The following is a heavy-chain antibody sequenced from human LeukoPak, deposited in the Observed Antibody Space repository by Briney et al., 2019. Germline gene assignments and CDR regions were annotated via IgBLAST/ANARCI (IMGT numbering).Heavy chain of an antibody. CDR1: GGTFSSYA. CDR2: IIPIFGTA. Sequence: SVKVSCKASGGTFSSYAISWVRQAPGQGLEWMGGIIPIFGTANYAQEFQGRVTITADESTSTAYMELSSLRSEDTAVYYCARDSNWGSSRPFDYWGQGTLVTVSS. CDR3: ARDSNWGSSRPFDY. D-gene: IGHD7-27*01. V-gene: IGHV1-69*13. J-gene: IGHJ4*02.